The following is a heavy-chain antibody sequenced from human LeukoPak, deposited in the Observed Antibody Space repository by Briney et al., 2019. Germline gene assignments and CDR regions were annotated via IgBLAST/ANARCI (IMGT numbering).Heavy chain of an antibody. V-gene: IGHV4-31*03. D-gene: IGHD1-1*01. CDR1: GGSISSSSYY. CDR2: IYYSGST. J-gene: IGHJ4*02. Sequence: TLSLTCTVSGGSISSSSYYWGWIRQHPGKGLEWIGYIYYSGSTYYNPSLKSRVTISVDTSKNQFSLKLSSVTAADTAVYYCARDTTGFFSDYWGQGTLVTVSS. CDR3: ARDTTGFFSDY.